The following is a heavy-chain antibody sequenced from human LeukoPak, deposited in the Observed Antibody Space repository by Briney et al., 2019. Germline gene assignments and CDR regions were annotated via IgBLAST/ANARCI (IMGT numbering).Heavy chain of an antibody. J-gene: IGHJ5*02. Sequence: TSETLSLTCAVYGGSFSGYYWSWIRQPPGKGLEWIGEINHSGSTNYNPSLKSRVTISVDTSKNQFSLKPSSVTAADTAVYYCARGVVRAAGTWGQGTLVTVSS. V-gene: IGHV4-34*01. D-gene: IGHD6-13*01. CDR3: ARGVVRAAGT. CDR1: GGSFSGYY. CDR2: INHSGST.